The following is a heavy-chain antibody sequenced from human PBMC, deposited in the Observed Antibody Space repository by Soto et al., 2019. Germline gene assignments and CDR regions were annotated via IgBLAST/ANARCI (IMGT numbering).Heavy chain of an antibody. CDR1: GFTFSGDW. CDR2: INMDGTNT. V-gene: IGHV3-74*01. D-gene: IGHD2-2*02. Sequence: EVQLVESGGGSVQPGGSLRLSCAASGFTFSGDWMHWVRQAAGEGLVWVSRINMDGTNTNYADSVKGRFTISRDNAKNTLYLQMNSLRVDDTAVYYCARGPRGLYPHYYWGPGALVTVSS. J-gene: IGHJ4*02. CDR3: ARGPRGLYPHYY.